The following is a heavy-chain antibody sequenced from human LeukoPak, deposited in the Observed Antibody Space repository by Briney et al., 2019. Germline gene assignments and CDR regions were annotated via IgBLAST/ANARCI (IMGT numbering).Heavy chain of an antibody. CDR1: GYTFTRYA. V-gene: IGHV7-4-1*02. Sequence: ASVKVSCKASGYTFTRYAINWLRQAPGQGLEWMGWINMYTANPAYAQGFTERFVFSLDTSVTTAYLQISNLKTEDTAVYYCARHDNDDDFDYWGQGTLVTVSS. CDR2: INMYTANP. J-gene: IGHJ4*02. D-gene: IGHD3-16*01. CDR3: ARHDNDDDFDY.